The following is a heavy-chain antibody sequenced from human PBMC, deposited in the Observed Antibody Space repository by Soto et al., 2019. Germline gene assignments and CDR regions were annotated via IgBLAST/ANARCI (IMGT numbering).Heavy chain of an antibody. Sequence: QVQLVQSGAEMKKPGASVKVSCKAFGYTFTRYYIHWVRQAPGQGLEWMGIINSSDGSTSYAQKFQGRVTVTRDTSTSTVYMELSSLRSEDTAVYYCARDQAAVVEVHIDYWGQGTLVTVSS. J-gene: IGHJ4*02. D-gene: IGHD6-25*01. CDR2: INSSDGST. V-gene: IGHV1-46*01. CDR1: GYTFTRYY. CDR3: ARDQAAVVEVHIDY.